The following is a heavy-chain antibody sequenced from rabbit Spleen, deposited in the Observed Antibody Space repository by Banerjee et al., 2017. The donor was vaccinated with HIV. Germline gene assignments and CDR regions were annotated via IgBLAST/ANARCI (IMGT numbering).Heavy chain of an antibody. D-gene: IGHD8-1*01. CDR3: ARDGAGGSYFAL. CDR2: IDPVFGIT. J-gene: IGHJ4*01. Sequence: QLVESGGGLVTPEGSLTLTCTASGFTLSSYYMNWVRQAPGKGLEWIGYIDPVFGITYYANWVNGRFSISRENAQNTVFLQMTSLTAADTATYFCARDGAGGSYFALWGPGTLVTVS. V-gene: IGHV1S7*01. CDR1: GFTLSSYY.